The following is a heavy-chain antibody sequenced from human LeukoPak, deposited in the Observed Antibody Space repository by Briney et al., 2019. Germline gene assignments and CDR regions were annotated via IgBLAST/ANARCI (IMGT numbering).Heavy chain of an antibody. Sequence: SETLSLTCTVSGGSISSYYWSWIRQPPGKGLEWIGYIYYSGSTNYNPSLKSRVTISVDTSKNQFSLKLSSVTAAGTAVYYCARGIAVAAPFDYWGQGTLVTVSS. CDR3: ARGIAVAAPFDY. CDR1: GGSISSYY. D-gene: IGHD6-19*01. CDR2: IYYSGST. J-gene: IGHJ4*02. V-gene: IGHV4-59*08.